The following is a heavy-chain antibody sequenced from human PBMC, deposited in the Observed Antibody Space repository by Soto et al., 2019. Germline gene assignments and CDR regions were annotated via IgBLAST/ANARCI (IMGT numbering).Heavy chain of an antibody. Sequence: GSLRLSCAASGFTFRSYGIHWVRQAPGKGLEWVALIWFDGSKKYYADSVKGRFTISRDNAKNSLYLQMNSLRAEDTAVYYCARDLRERCSSTSCYAASVWFAPWGQGTLVTVSS. CDR3: ARDLRERCSSTSCYAASVWFAP. CDR2: IWFDGSKK. CDR1: GFTFRSYG. D-gene: IGHD2-2*01. V-gene: IGHV3-33*01. J-gene: IGHJ5*02.